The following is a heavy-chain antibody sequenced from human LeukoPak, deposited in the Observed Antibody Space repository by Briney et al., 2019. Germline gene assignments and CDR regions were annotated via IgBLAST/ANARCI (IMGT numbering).Heavy chain of an antibody. CDR1: GFSVSGYW. Sequence: GGSLRLSCAVSGFSVSGYWMTWVRQAPGKGLEWVANIKQDGSEKNYVDSVKGRFNISRDNAENSLFLQMNSLRVEDTAVYYCAREWQGGIAAAGTRIEGDYWGQGTLVAVSS. V-gene: IGHV3-7*01. CDR2: IKQDGSEK. D-gene: IGHD6-13*01. CDR3: AREWQGGIAAAGTRIEGDY. J-gene: IGHJ4*02.